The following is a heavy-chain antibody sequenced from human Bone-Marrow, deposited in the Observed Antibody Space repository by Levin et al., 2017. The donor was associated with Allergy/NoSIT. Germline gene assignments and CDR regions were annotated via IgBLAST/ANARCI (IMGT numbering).Heavy chain of an antibody. J-gene: IGHJ4*02. CDR3: AKETPDDWADYGDYGGHFDN. V-gene: IGHV3-23*01. Sequence: LSLTCAVSGFTFSTYGMNWVRLTPGKGLEWVSGISAGGDRTYYADSAKGRFTISRDNAKNTLHLQMNSLRVGDTAVYSCAKETPDDWADYGDYGGHFDNWGQGTLVTVSS. CDR2: ISAGGDRT. D-gene: IGHD4-17*01. CDR1: GFTFSTYG.